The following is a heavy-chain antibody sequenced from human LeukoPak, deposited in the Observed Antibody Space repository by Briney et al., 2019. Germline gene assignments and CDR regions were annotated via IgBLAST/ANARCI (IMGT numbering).Heavy chain of an antibody. CDR2: IYTSGST. D-gene: IGHD2-2*01. Sequence: PSETLSLTCTVSGGSISSGSYYWSWIRQPAGKGLEWIGRIYTSGSTNYNPSLKSRVTISVDTSKNQFSLKLSSVTAADTAVYYCARALGYCTSTSCSDHFDYWGQGTLVTVSS. J-gene: IGHJ4*02. V-gene: IGHV4-61*02. CDR3: ARALGYCTSTSCSDHFDY. CDR1: GGSISSGSYY.